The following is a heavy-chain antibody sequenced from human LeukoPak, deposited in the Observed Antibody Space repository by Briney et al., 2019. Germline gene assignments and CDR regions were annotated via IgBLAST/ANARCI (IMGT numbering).Heavy chain of an antibody. CDR3: ARHRNEYDYGDYQVIDY. V-gene: IGHV4-39*01. D-gene: IGHD4-17*01. CDR2: IYYSGST. CDR1: GGSISSSSYY. Sequence: SETLSLTCTVSGGSISSSSYYWGWVRQPPGKGLEWVGSIYYSGSTYYNPSLKSRVTISVDTSKNQFSLKLSSVTAADTAVYYCARHRNEYDYGDYQVIDYWGQGTLVTVSS. J-gene: IGHJ4*02.